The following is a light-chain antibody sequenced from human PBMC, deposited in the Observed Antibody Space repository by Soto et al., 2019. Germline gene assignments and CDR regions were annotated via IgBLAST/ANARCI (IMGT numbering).Light chain of an antibody. V-gene: IGKV3-15*01. Sequence: EIVLTQSPGTLSLSPGERATLSCRASRSFASSYLAWYQQRPGQAPRLLIHGATTRATGIPARFSGSGFGTDFTLTINSLQSEDAAVYYCQQYHHWPVTFGGGTKVDIK. CDR2: GAT. CDR3: QQYHHWPVT. CDR1: RSFASSY. J-gene: IGKJ4*01.